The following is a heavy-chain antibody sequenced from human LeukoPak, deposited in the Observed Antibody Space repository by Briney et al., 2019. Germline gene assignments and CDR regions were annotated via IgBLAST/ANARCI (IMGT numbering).Heavy chain of an antibody. J-gene: IGHJ4*02. V-gene: IGHV3-53*01. CDR1: GFTVSSNY. D-gene: IGHD3-22*01. CDR3: AKVISSGYYYDS. Sequence: GGSLRLSCAASGFTVSSNYMSWVRQAPGKGLEWVSVIYSGGSTYYADSVEGRFTISRDNSKNTLYLQMNSLRAEDTAVYYCAKVISSGYYYDSWGQGTLVTVSS. CDR2: IYSGGST.